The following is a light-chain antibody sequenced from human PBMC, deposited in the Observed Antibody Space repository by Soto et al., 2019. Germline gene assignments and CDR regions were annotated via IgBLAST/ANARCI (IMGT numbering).Light chain of an antibody. J-gene: IGKJ1*01. Sequence: EIVLTQSPGTLSLSPGERATLSCRARQSVSSSYLAWYQQKPGQAPRLLVFGASSRVTGLPDRFSGSGSGTDFTLTISRLEPEDFAVYYCQQYGSSPWTFGQGTKVEIK. CDR1: QSVSSSY. CDR3: QQYGSSPWT. V-gene: IGKV3-20*01. CDR2: GAS.